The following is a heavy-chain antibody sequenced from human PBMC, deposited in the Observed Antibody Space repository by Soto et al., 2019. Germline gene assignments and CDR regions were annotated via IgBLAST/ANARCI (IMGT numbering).Heavy chain of an antibody. CDR2: IYYSGST. V-gene: IGHV4-61*01. CDR1: GDSVSSGSYY. D-gene: IGHD5-12*01. Sequence: SETLSLTCTVSGDSVSSGSYYWSWIRQPPGKGLEWIGYIYYSGSTRYNPPLKSRVTISVDTSKNQFSLKLSSVTAADTAVYYCARDREMATIGAFDVWGQGTMVTVSS. J-gene: IGHJ3*01. CDR3: ARDREMATIGAFDV.